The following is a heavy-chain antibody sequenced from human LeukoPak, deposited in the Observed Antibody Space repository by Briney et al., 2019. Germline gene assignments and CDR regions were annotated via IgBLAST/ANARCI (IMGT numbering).Heavy chain of an antibody. CDR2: IYYSGSA. D-gene: IGHD3-22*01. J-gene: IGHJ5*02. V-gene: IGHV4-59*01. CDR3: ARDGVIHDSSGYYFGWFDP. Sequence: SETLSLTCTVSGGSISSYYWSWIRQPPGKGLEWIGYIYYSGSANYNPSLKSRVTISVDTSKNQFSLKLSSVTAADTAVYYCARDGVIHDSSGYYFGWFDPWGQGTLVTVSS. CDR1: GGSISSYY.